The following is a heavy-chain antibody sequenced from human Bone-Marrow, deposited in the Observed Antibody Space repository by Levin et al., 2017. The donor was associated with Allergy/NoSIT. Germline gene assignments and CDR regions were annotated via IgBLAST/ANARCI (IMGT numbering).Heavy chain of an antibody. CDR2: IKPDGNNK. D-gene: IGHD3-10*01. V-gene: IGHV3-7*01. J-gene: IGHJ4*02. CDR1: GFTFSNYW. CDR3: ARGPVYYAGYYFDY. Sequence: GGSLRLSCAASGFTFSNYWMSWVRQAPGKGLEWVSNIKPDGNNKYYVDSVKGRFTISRDNAKNSLYLQMNSLRAEDAAVYYCARGPVYYAGYYFDYWGQGTLVTVSS.